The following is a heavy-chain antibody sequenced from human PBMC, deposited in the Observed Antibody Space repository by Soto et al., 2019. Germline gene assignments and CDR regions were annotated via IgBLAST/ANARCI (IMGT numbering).Heavy chain of an antibody. V-gene: IGHV3-64D*08. D-gene: IGHD6-6*01. CDR1: GFTFSSYA. J-gene: IGHJ6*02. CDR3: VKDRGSSSSHYYYYYGMDV. Sequence: PGGSLRLSCSASGFTFSSYAMHWVRQAPGKGLEYVSAISSNGGSTYYADSVKGRFTISRDNSKNTLYLQMSSLRAEDTAVYYCVKDRGSSSSHYYYYYGMDVCGQGTTVTVSS. CDR2: ISSNGGST.